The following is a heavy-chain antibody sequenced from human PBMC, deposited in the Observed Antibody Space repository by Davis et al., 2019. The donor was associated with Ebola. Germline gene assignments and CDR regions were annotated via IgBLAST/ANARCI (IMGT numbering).Heavy chain of an antibody. CDR2: ISTYNGNT. V-gene: IGHV1-18*01. Sequence: AASVKVSCKASGYSFTDDGISWVRQAPGQGLEWMGWISTYNGNTNYAQKLQGRVTMTTDTSTSTAYMELRSLRSDDTAVYYCARGYCSGGSCYSGDYWGQGTLVTVSS. D-gene: IGHD2-15*01. J-gene: IGHJ4*02. CDR3: ARGYCSGGSCYSGDY. CDR1: GYSFTDDG.